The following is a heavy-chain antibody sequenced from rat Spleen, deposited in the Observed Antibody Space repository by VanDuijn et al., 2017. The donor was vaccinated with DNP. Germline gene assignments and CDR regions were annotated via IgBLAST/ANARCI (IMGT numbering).Heavy chain of an antibody. D-gene: IGHD1-11*01. CDR3: ARGGRSYFDY. V-gene: IGHV5-31*01. CDR1: GFTFSYYW. CDR2: ITSGAGTT. Sequence: GDLVQPGRSLKLSCVASGFTFSYYWMTWIRQVPGKGLEWIASITSGAGTTSYADSVKGRFTVSRDDARNTLYLQMNSLRSEDTATYYCARGGRSYFDYWGQGVMVTVSS. J-gene: IGHJ2*01.